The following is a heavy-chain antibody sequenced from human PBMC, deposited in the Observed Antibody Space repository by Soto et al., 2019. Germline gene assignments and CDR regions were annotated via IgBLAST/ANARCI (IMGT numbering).Heavy chain of an antibody. CDR2: IYYSGST. J-gene: IGHJ4*02. CDR3: ARSYGDLPDY. D-gene: IGHD4-17*01. CDR1: GGSIGTYF. Sequence: QVQLQESGPGLVKPSETLSLNCSVSGGSIGTYFWGWIRQPPGKGLEWIGHIYYSGSTSDNPSLRSRVTISLDTSKNQFSLRLRSVSAADTAVYYCARSYGDLPDYWGQGTLVTVSS. V-gene: IGHV4-59*08.